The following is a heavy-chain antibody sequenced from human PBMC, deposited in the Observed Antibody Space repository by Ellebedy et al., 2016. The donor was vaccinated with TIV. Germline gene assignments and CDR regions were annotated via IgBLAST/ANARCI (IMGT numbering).Heavy chain of an antibody. CDR3: ARNADIMAPFDH. CDR2: IYNDGSIT. D-gene: IGHD5-12*01. J-gene: IGHJ4*02. Sequence: GESLKISCAASGFTFSSYWMHWVRQAPGKGLVWVSRIYNDGSITSYVDSVEGRFTISRDNAKNTLYLQMNSLTAEDTAVYYCARNADIMAPFDHWGQGALVAVSS. CDR1: GFTFSSYW. V-gene: IGHV3-74*01.